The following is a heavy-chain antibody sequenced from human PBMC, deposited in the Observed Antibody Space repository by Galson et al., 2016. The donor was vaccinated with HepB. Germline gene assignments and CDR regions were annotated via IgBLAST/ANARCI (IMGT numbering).Heavy chain of an antibody. CDR2: ISYDGSLK. CDR3: AKDIRGWTTVTAENDN. V-gene: IGHV3-30*18. D-gene: IGHD4-17*01. CDR1: GFNFNIYD. Sequence: SLRLSCAASGFNFNIYDMTWVRQAPGKGLEWVAVISYDGSLKYYGDSGKGRFTISRDNSKNTLSLQMNSLRVEDTAVYYCAKDIRGWTTVTAENDNWGQGTLVTVSS. J-gene: IGHJ4*02.